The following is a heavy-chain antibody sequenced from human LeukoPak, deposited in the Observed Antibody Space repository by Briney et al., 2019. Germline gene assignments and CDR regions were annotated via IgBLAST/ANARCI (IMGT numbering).Heavy chain of an antibody. CDR1: GGTFSSYA. Sequence: SVKVSCKASGGTFSSYAISWVRQAPGQGLEWMGGIIPIFGTANYAQKFQGRVTITTDESTSTAYMELSSLRSEDTAVYYCARLSSGMAVTDAFDIWGQGTMVTVSS. V-gene: IGHV1-69*05. D-gene: IGHD4/OR15-4a*01. CDR3: ARLSSGMAVTDAFDI. CDR2: IIPIFGTA. J-gene: IGHJ3*02.